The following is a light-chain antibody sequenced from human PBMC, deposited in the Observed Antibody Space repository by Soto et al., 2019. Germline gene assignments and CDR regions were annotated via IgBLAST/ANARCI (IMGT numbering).Light chain of an antibody. CDR3: QQYSTSPT. CDR1: QSVTSNY. Sequence: EIVLTQSPGTLSLSPGEIATLSCRASQSVTSNYLAWFQQKPGQAPRLLIYGASNRATGIPDRFSGSGSGTDFTLTISRLEPEDFAVYYCQQYSTSPTFGEGTRLEIK. CDR2: GAS. V-gene: IGKV3-20*01. J-gene: IGKJ5*01.